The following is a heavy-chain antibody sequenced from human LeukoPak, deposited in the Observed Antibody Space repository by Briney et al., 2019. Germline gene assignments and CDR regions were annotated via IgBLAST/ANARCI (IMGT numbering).Heavy chain of an antibody. V-gene: IGHV3-7*01. CDR3: ARDRRAPYYGFRSGYIDHYYMDV. Sequence: GGSLRLSCTASGFTFSSYWMSWVRQAPGKGREWVANIKPDGSEKFYVDSVKGRFTISRDNARNSLYLQMNSLTGEDTAVYYCARDRRAPYYGFRSGYIDHYYMDVWGKGTTVTVSS. J-gene: IGHJ6*03. CDR1: GFTFSSYW. CDR2: IKPDGSEK. D-gene: IGHD3-3*01.